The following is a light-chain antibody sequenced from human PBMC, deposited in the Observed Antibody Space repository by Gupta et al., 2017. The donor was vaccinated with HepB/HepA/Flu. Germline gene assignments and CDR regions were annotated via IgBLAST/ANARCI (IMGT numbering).Light chain of an antibody. CDR3: AAWDDSRSGVV. CDR1: SSNIGSNY. Sequence: QSGLPPPPSASGPPGPRVTISSSGSSSNIGSNYVYWYQQLPGTAPKLLIYRNNSRPSGVPDRFSGSKSGTSASLAISGLRAEDEADYYCAAWDDSRSGVVFGGGTKLTVL. CDR2: RNN. J-gene: IGLJ2*01. V-gene: IGLV1-47*01.